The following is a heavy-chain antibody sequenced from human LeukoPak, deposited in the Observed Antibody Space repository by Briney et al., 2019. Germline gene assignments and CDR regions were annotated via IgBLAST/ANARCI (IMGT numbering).Heavy chain of an antibody. V-gene: IGHV1-2*02. CDR3: AVPYYYDSSGYYLFDY. CDR2: INSNSGGS. D-gene: IGHD3-22*01. Sequence: ASVKVSCKTSGYTFTGYYMHWVRQAPGQGLEWMGWINSNSGGSNYAQKFQGRVTMTRDTSISTAYMELSRLRSDDTAVYYCAVPYYYDSSGYYLFDYWGQGTLVTVSS. J-gene: IGHJ4*02. CDR1: GYTFTGYY.